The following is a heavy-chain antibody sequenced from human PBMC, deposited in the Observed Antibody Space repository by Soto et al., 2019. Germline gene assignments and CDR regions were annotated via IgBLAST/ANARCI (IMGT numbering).Heavy chain of an antibody. V-gene: IGHV1-18*01. CDR2: ISAYNGNT. CDR3: ARVVPYYDILTGPHDAFDI. J-gene: IGHJ3*02. D-gene: IGHD3-9*01. Sequence: GASVKVSCKACGYTFTSYGISWVRQAPGQGLEWMGWISAYNGNTNYAQKLQGRVTMTTNTSTSTAYMELRSLRSDDTAVYYCARVVPYYDILTGPHDAFDIWGQGTMVTVSS. CDR1: GYTFTSYG.